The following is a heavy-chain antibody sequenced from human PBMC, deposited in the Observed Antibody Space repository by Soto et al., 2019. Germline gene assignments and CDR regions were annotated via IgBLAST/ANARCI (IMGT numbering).Heavy chain of an antibody. CDR1: GGSFSGYY. CDR3: AGDSRGYYYYGMDV. CDR2: INHSGST. D-gene: IGHD3-10*01. Sequence: PPETLSLTCAVYGGSFSGYYWSWIRQPPGKGLEWIGEINHSGSTNYNPSLKSRVTISVDTSKNQFSLKLSSVTAADTAVYYCAGDSRGYYYYGMDVWGQGTTVTVSS. V-gene: IGHV4-34*01. J-gene: IGHJ6*02.